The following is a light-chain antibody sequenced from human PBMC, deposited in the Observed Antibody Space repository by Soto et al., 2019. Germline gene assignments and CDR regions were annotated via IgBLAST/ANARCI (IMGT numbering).Light chain of an antibody. Sequence: EIVLTQSPATISLSPGEMATLSYRASQSVSSYLAWYQQKPGQAPRLLIYDASDRATGLPARFSGSGSGTDFTLTTSSLEPEDFAVYYCQQRNSWPLTFGGGTKVDIK. CDR3: QQRNSWPLT. J-gene: IGKJ4*01. CDR1: QSVSSY. CDR2: DAS. V-gene: IGKV3-11*01.